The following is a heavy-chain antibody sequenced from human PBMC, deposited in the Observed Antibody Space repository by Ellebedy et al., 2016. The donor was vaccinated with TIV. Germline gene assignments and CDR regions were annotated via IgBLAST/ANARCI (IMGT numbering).Heavy chain of an antibody. CDR3: ATRPITMVVLAEYYFDY. CDR2: ISGSGGST. D-gene: IGHD3-22*01. V-gene: IGHV3-23*01. Sequence: GESLKISCAVSGFTFSSYAMSWVRQAPGKGLEWVSTISGSGGSTYYTDSVKGRFTISRDNSKNKLYLQMNSRRAEDTAVYYCATRPITMVVLAEYYFDYWGQGTLVTVSS. CDR1: GFTFSSYA. J-gene: IGHJ4*02.